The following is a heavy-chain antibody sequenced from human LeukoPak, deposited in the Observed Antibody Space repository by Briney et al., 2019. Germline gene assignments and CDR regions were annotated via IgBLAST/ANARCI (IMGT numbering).Heavy chain of an antibody. Sequence: SQTLSLTCTVSGGSISSGSYYWSWIRQPAGKGLEWIGRIYTSGSTNYNPSLKSRVTISVDTSKNQFSLKLSSVTAADTAVYYCARSPSSSWFRGAFDYWGQGTLVTVSS. D-gene: IGHD6-13*01. J-gene: IGHJ4*02. CDR1: GGSISSGSYY. V-gene: IGHV4-61*02. CDR2: IYTSGST. CDR3: ARSPSSSWFRGAFDY.